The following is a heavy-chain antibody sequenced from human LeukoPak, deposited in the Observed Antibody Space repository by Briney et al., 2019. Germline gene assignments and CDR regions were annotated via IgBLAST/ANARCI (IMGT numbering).Heavy chain of an antibody. Sequence: GGSLRLSCAASGFTFSSYSMNWVRQAPGKGLEWVSSISSSSSYIYYADSVKGRFTISRDNAKNSLYLQMNSLRAEDTAVYYCARDWDYGDYVSMNYFDYWGRGTLVTVSS. V-gene: IGHV3-21*01. CDR3: ARDWDYGDYVSMNYFDY. D-gene: IGHD4-17*01. J-gene: IGHJ4*02. CDR1: GFTFSSYS. CDR2: ISSSSSYI.